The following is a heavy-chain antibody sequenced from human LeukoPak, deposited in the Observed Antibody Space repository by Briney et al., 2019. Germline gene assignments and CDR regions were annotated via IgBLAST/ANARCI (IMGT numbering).Heavy chain of an antibody. J-gene: IGHJ4*02. Sequence: GASVKVSCKASGYTFTSYGISWVRQATGQGLEWMGLMNPNSGNTGYAQKFQGRLTMTRSTSTSTAHMELSSLTSEDTAVYYCARVQRVEFPLKYYFDYWGQGTLVTVSS. CDR2: MNPNSGNT. V-gene: IGHV1-8*02. CDR1: GYTFTSYG. CDR3: ARVQRVEFPLKYYFDY. D-gene: IGHD2-21*01.